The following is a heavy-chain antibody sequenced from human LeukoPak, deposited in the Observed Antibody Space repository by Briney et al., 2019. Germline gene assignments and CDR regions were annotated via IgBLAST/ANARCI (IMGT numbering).Heavy chain of an antibody. CDR1: GFTFSSYA. J-gene: IGHJ3*02. Sequence: GGSLRLSCAASGFTFSSYAMHWVRQAPGKGLEWVAVISYDGSNKYYADSVKGRFTISRDNSKNTLYLQMNSLRAEDTAVYYCASSRITMIVVALWSAFDIWGQGTMVTVSS. V-gene: IGHV3-30-3*01. CDR2: ISYDGSNK. CDR3: ASSRITMIVVALWSAFDI. D-gene: IGHD3-22*01.